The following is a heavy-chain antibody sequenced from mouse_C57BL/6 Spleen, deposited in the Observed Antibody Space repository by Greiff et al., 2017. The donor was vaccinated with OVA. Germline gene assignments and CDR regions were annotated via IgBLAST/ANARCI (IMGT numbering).Heavy chain of an antibody. CDR3: ASSHYYGSSYNFDY. CDR1: GYTFTSYW. J-gene: IGHJ2*01. Sequence: QVQLQQPGAELVRPGSSVKLSCKASGYTFTSYWMHWVKQRPIQGLEWIGNIDPSDSETHYNQKFKDKATLTVDKSSSTAYMQLSSLTSEDSAVYYCASSHYYGSSYNFDYWGQGTTLTVSS. V-gene: IGHV1-52*01. D-gene: IGHD1-1*01. CDR2: IDPSDSET.